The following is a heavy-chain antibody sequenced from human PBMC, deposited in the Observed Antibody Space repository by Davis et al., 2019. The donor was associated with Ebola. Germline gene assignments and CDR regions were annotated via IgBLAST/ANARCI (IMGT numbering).Heavy chain of an antibody. J-gene: IGHJ4*01. CDR2: INPNDGTT. D-gene: IGHD2-21*02. Sequence: ASVKVSCKASGYSFRTKYMNWVRQAPGHGLKWMGVINPNDGTTTYAQEFQGRVTMTRDTSTSTMYLEIRSLTFEDTAVYYCVIISMTWGQGTLVTVSS. CDR1: GYSFRTKY. V-gene: IGHV1-46*01. CDR3: VIISMT.